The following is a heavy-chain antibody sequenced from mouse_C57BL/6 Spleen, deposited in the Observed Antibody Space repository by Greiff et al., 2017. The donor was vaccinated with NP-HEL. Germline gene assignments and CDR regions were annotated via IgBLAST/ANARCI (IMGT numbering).Heavy chain of an antibody. Sequence: VKLMESGAELVKPGASVKMSCKASGYTFTTYPIEWMKQNHGKSLEWIGNFHPYNDDTKYNEKFKGKSTLTVEKSSSTVYLELSRLTSDDSAVYYCARRDFYAQFAYWGQGTLVTVSA. V-gene: IGHV1-47*01. D-gene: IGHD2-3*01. J-gene: IGHJ3*01. CDR1: GYTFTTYP. CDR3: ARRDFYAQFAY. CDR2: FHPYNDDT.